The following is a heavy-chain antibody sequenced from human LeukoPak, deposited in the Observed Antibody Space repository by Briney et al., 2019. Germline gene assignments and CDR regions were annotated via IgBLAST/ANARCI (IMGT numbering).Heavy chain of an antibody. Sequence: GRSLRLSCAASGFTFSSYAMHWVRQAPGKGLEWVAVISYDGSNKYYADSVKGRFTISRDNSKNTLYLQMNSLRAEDTAVYYCARGRGGYSFDYWGQGTLVTVSS. J-gene: IGHJ4*02. CDR1: GFTFSSYA. V-gene: IGHV3-30-3*01. CDR2: ISYDGSNK. CDR3: ARGRGGYSFDY. D-gene: IGHD1-26*01.